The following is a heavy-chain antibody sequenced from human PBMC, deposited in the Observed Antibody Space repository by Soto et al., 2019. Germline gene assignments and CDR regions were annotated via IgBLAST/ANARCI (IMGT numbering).Heavy chain of an antibody. CDR3: ASGGVAGSGTYYNDY. J-gene: IGHJ4*02. D-gene: IGHD3-10*01. CDR1: GFTFSSNW. Sequence: EVQLVESGGGLVQPGGSLRLSCAASGFTFSSNWMHWVRQAPGKGLVWVSRINNDGSSTSYADSVKGRLTISRDNAKNTLYLQVNSMRDEDTAVYDCASGGVAGSGTYYNDYWGRGTLVTVSS. V-gene: IGHV3-74*01. CDR2: INNDGSST.